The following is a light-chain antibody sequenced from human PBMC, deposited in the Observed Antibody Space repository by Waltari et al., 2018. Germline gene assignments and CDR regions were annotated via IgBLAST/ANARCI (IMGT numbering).Light chain of an antibody. J-gene: IGKJ5*01. Sequence: EIVMTQSPATLSVSPGERATLSCRASQSVSSDLAWYQKNPGQAPRLLIDGASTRATGIPARFSGSGSGTEFTLTISSLQAEDFAVYYCQQYNNWPPITFGQGTRLEIK. CDR3: QQYNNWPPIT. CDR2: GAS. V-gene: IGKV3-15*01. CDR1: QSVSSD.